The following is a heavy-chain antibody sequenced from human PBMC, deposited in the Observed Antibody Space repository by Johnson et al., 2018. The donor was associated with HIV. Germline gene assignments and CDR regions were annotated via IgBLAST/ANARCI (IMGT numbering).Heavy chain of an antibody. CDR2: ISYDGSNK. CDR1: GFTFSSYA. V-gene: IGHV3-30-3*01. J-gene: IGHJ3*02. Sequence: QVQLVESGGGVVQPGRSLRLSCAASGFTFSSYAMHWVRQAPGKGLEWVAVISYDGSNKYYADSVKGRFTISRDNSKNTLYLQMNSLRAEDTAVYYCAKDHDYRDAFDIWGQGTMVTVSS. CDR3: AKDHDYRDAFDI. D-gene: IGHD4-11*01.